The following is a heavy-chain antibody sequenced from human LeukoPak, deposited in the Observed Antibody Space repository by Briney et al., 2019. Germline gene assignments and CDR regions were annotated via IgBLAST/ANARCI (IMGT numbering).Heavy chain of an antibody. J-gene: IGHJ6*03. Sequence: SETLSLTCTVSGGSMSSSSYYWGWISQPPGKGLEWIGSIYYSGSTHYNPSLKSRVTISVDTSKNQFSLKLSSVTAADTAVYYCARTTIHYYMDVWGKGTTVTVSS. V-gene: IGHV4-39*01. D-gene: IGHD5-24*01. CDR2: IYYSGST. CDR3: ARTTIHYYMDV. CDR1: GGSMSSSSYY.